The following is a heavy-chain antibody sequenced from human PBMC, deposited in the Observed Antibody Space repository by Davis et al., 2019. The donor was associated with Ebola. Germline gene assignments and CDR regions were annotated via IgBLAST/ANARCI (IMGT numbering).Heavy chain of an antibody. V-gene: IGHV6-1*01. CDR3: ARGWLRRYLDY. D-gene: IGHD3-9*01. Sequence: HSQTLSLTCAISGDSVSGSSGAWNWIRQSPSRGLEWLGRTYYSSKWHNDYAVSVKSRITINPDTSKNQFSLEVNSVTPEDTAVYYCARGWLRRYLDYWGQGIPVTVSS. CDR2: TYYSSKWHN. J-gene: IGHJ4*02. CDR1: GDSVSGSSGA.